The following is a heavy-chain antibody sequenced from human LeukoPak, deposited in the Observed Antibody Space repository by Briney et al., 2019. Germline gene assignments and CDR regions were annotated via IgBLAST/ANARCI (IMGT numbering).Heavy chain of an antibody. D-gene: IGHD3-10*01. J-gene: IGHJ1*01. Sequence: SGRSLRLSCAASGFTFSSYAMHWVRQAPGKGLEWVAVISYDGSNKYYADSVKGRFTISRDNSKNTLYLQMNSLRAEDTAVYYCARDDKYYYGSGSPPEYFQHWGQGTLVTVSS. CDR1: GFTFSSYA. CDR2: ISYDGSNK. CDR3: ARDDKYYYGSGSPPEYFQH. V-gene: IGHV3-30-3*01.